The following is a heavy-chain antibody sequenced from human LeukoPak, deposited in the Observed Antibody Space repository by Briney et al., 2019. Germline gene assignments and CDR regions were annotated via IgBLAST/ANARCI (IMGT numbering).Heavy chain of an antibody. CDR3: ARGRSTGYPYYFEY. Sequence: ASVKVSCKASVYTFTSYDINWVRQATGQGLEWMGWMNPNSDSTDYAQKFQGRVTITRNTSISTAYMELSGLRSEDTAVYYCARGRSTGYPYYFEYWGQGTLVTDSS. J-gene: IGHJ4*02. D-gene: IGHD5-12*01. CDR1: VYTFTSYD. CDR2: MNPNSDST. V-gene: IGHV1-8*03.